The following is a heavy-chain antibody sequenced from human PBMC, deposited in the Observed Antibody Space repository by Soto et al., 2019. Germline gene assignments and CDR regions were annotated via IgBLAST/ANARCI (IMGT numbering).Heavy chain of an antibody. J-gene: IGHJ4*02. V-gene: IGHV4-30-4*01. CDR3: ARGPNQPIWGSYLWTIDY. D-gene: IGHD3-16*02. Sequence: SETLSLTCTVSGGSISSGDYYWSWIRQPPGKGLEWIGYIYYSGSTYYNPSLKSRVTISVDTSKNQFSLKLSSVTAADTAVYYCARGPNQPIWGSYLWTIDYWGQGTLVTVSS. CDR2: IYYSGST. CDR1: GGSISSGDYY.